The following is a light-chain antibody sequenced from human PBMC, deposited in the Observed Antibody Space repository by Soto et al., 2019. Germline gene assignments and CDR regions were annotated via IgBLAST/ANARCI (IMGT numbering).Light chain of an antibody. CDR2: AAS. Sequence: DIQMTQSPSSLSASVGDRVTITCRASQSISNYLNWYQQKPGKAPKFLIYAASNLQSGVPSRFSGSGSGTDFTLTISSLQPEDFATYYCQQCYRAPLTFGGGTKVEIK. CDR3: QQCYRAPLT. CDR1: QSISNY. V-gene: IGKV1-39*01. J-gene: IGKJ4*01.